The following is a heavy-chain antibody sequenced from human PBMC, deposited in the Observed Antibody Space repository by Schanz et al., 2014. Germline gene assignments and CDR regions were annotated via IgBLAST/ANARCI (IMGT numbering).Heavy chain of an antibody. Sequence: QVQLVESGGGVVQPGRSLRLSCAASGFTFSNYAMHWIRQAPGKGLEWVAVMSYDGTNKYYADSVKGRFTISRVNSKNTLYLQMNSLRAEDTAVYYCAKGRMTATNFFDSWGQGTLVTVSS. V-gene: IGHV3-30*04. J-gene: IGHJ4*02. D-gene: IGHD1-7*01. CDR1: GFTFSNYA. CDR3: AKGRMTATNFFDS. CDR2: MSYDGTNK.